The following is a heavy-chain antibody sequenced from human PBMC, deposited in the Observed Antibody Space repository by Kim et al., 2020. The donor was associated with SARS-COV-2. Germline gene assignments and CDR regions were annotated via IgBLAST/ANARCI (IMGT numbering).Heavy chain of an antibody. CDR3: ARDWGVRGVIGHYYYYGMDV. D-gene: IGHD3-10*01. J-gene: IGHJ6*02. V-gene: IGHV4-59*13. CDR1: GGSISSYY. CDR2: IYYSGST. Sequence: SETMSLTCTVSGGSISSYYWSWIRQPPGKGLEWIGYIYYSGSTNYNPSLKSRVTISVDTSKNQFSLKLSSVTAADTAVYYCARDWGVRGVIGHYYYYGMDVWGQGTTVTVSS.